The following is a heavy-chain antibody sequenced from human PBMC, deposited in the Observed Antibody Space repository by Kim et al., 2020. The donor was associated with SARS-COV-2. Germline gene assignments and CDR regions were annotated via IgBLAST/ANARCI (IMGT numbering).Heavy chain of an antibody. J-gene: IGHJ5*02. Sequence: YNPPLRGRGTISLDRSKTQFSLKLNSVTAADTAVYYCARELSTWPNWFDPWGPGALVTVSS. CDR3: ARELSTWPNWFDP. V-gene: IGHV4-59*01.